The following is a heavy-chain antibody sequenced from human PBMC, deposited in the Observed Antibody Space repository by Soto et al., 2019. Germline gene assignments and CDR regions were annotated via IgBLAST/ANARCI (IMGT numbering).Heavy chain of an antibody. CDR2: ISSSSSTI. CDR3: AKDQCVATCPIDY. J-gene: IGHJ4*02. V-gene: IGHV3-48*01. CDR1: GFTFSSYS. Sequence: HPGGSLRLSCAASGFTFSSYSMNWVRQAPGKGLEWVSYISSSSSTIYYADSVKGRFTISRDNSKNTLYLQMNSLRAEDTAVYYCAKDQCVATCPIDYWGQGTLVTVSS. D-gene: IGHD5-12*01.